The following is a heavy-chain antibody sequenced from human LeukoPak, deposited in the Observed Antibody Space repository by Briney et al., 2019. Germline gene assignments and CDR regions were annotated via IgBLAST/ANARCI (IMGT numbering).Heavy chain of an antibody. V-gene: IGHV3-23*01. J-gene: IGHJ4*02. CDR2: ISGSGVST. Sequence: GGSLRLSCAASGFTFNSYAMSWVRQAPGKGLEWVSTISGSGVSTYYADSVKGRFTISRDNSKNTLYLQMNSLRAEDTAVYYCAADPFYYYDSSDYSAPVDYWGQGTLVTVSS. CDR1: GFTFNSYA. D-gene: IGHD3-22*01. CDR3: AADPFYYYDSSDYSAPVDY.